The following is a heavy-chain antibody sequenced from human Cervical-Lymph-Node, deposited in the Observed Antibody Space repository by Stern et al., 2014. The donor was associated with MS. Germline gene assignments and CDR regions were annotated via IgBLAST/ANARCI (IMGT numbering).Heavy chain of an antibody. V-gene: IGHV1-18*01. Sequence: QVQLVQSGAEVKKPGASVKVSCKASGYTFTSYGISWVRQAPGQGREWKGWISAYIGSTIYAQKLQGRVLMTTDTSTRTAYMELRSLRSDDTAMYYCARGVLGSENAFDIWGQGTMVTVSS. J-gene: IGHJ3*02. CDR3: ARGVLGSENAFDI. D-gene: IGHD2-15*01. CDR1: GYTFTSYG. CDR2: ISAYIGST.